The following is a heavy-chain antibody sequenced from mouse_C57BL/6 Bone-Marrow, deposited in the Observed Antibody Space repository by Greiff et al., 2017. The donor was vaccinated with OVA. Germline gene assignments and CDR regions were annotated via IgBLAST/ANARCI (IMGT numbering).Heavy chain of an antibody. CDR2: ISDGGSYT. CDR3: ARDDRTAQAKDY. CDR1: GFTFSSYA. D-gene: IGHD3-2*02. V-gene: IGHV5-4*01. J-gene: IGHJ2*01. Sequence: EVKLVESGGGLVKPGGSLKLSCAASGFTFSSYAMSWVRQTPEKRLEWVATISDGGSYTYYPDNVKGRVTISRDNAKNNLYLQMSHLKSEDTAMYYCARDDRTAQAKDYWGQGTTLTVSS.